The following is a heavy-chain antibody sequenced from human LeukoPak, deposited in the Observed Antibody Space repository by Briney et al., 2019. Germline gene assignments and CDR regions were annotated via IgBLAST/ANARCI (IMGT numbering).Heavy chain of an antibody. CDR2: INPGGSWT. V-gene: IGHV1-46*01. CDR3: ARQGYSGHSQAAADY. CDR1: GYTFTRHY. J-gene: IGHJ4*02. Sequence: ASVKVSCKASGYTFTRHYMHWVRQAPGQGLEWMGVINPGGSWTSYAQKFQGRVTMTRDMSTSTDYMELRSLRSDDTAVYYRARQGYSGHSQAAADYWGQGTLVTVSS. D-gene: IGHD4-23*01.